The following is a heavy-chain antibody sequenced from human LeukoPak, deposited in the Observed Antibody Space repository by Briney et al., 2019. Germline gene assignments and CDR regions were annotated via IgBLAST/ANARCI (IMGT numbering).Heavy chain of an antibody. Sequence: PGRSLRLSCAASGFTFSSYGMHWVRQAPGKGLEWVAVISYDGSNKYYADSVKGRFTISRDNSKNTLYLQMNSLRAEDTAVYYCARDEIRDVTYCSSTSCPRPNGYYYGMDVWGQGTTVTVSS. J-gene: IGHJ6*02. V-gene: IGHV3-30*03. D-gene: IGHD2-2*01. CDR1: GFTFSSYG. CDR2: ISYDGSNK. CDR3: ARDEIRDVTYCSSTSCPRPNGYYYGMDV.